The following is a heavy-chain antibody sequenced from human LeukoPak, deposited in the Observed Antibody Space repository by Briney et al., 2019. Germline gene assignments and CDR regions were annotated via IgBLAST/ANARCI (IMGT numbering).Heavy chain of an antibody. CDR1: GDTLSELT. V-gene: IGHV1-24*01. Sequence: ASVKVSCKVSGDTLSELTMHWVRQAPGKGLEWMGGFDPGAGEILYAQQFQGRVTMTEDTSTDTTYMELTSLRSEDSGVYFCAAGGIYSLLDYWGQGTLVTVSS. J-gene: IGHJ4*02. CDR2: FDPGAGEI. CDR3: AAGGIYSLLDY. D-gene: IGHD3-10*01.